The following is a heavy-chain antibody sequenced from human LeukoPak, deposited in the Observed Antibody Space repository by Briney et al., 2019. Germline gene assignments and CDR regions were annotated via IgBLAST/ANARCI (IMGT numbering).Heavy chain of an antibody. CDR2: IYSGGST. Sequence: GGSLRLSCAASGFTVSSNYMSWVRQAPGKGLEWVSVIYSGGSTYYADSVKGRFTISRDNSKNTLYLQMNSLRAEDTAVYYCARVHSLATLGHWGQGTLVTVSS. D-gene: IGHD5-12*01. CDR1: GFTVSSNY. J-gene: IGHJ4*02. CDR3: ARVHSLATLGH. V-gene: IGHV3-66*01.